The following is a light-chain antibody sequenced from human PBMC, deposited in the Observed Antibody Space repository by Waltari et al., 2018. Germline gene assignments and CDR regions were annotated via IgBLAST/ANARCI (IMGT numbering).Light chain of an antibody. CDR2: NNN. CDR3: HSYDSSLGGSV. J-gene: IGLJ3*02. Sequence: QSVLTQPPSVSGAPGQGVTISCTGSSSNIGAGYAVTWYQQFPETAPKLLIYNNNDRPSGVPDRFSGSKSGTSASLAITGLQAEDEANYYCHSYDSSLGGSVFGGGTKLTVL. CDR1: SSNIGAGYA. V-gene: IGLV1-40*01.